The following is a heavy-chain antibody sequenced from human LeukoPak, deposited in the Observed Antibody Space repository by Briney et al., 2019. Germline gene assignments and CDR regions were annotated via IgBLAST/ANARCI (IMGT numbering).Heavy chain of an antibody. J-gene: IGHJ4*02. Sequence: SETLSLTCAVYGGSFSGYYWSWIRQPPGKGLEWIGEINHSGGTKYNPSLKSRVTISVDTSKNQFSLKLSSVTAADTAVYYCARVGYSYGPLSVDYWGQGTLVTVSS. CDR3: ARVGYSYGPLSVDY. V-gene: IGHV4-34*01. CDR1: GGSFSGYY. CDR2: INHSGGT. D-gene: IGHD5-18*01.